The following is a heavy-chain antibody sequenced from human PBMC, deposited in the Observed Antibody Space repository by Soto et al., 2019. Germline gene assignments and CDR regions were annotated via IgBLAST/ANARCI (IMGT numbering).Heavy chain of an antibody. CDR2: ISPDGFRK. CDR1: GFSFNTYW. J-gene: IGHJ4*02. CDR3: ARWESSDWYLGV. D-gene: IGHD6-19*01. V-gene: IGHV3-7*03. Sequence: LRLSCAAAGFSFNTYWMSWVRQAPGKGLEWVASISPDGFRKYFADSVKGRFTISRDSAENSLYLQMISLRAEDTAVYYCARWESSDWYLGVWGQGTLVTVSS.